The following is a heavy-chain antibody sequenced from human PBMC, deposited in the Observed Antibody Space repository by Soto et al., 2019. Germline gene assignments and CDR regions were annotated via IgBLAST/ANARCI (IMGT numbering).Heavy chain of an antibody. CDR3: ARDRGRPDLRDTHYYDSSDLDYGMDV. D-gene: IGHD3-22*01. CDR1: GFTFSSYW. Sequence: EVRLVESGRGLVQPGGSLTLSCAASGFTFSSYWMTWVRQAPGKGLEWVANINQDGSEKYYMDSMKGRFTISRDNAKNSLLLQLNSLRAEDTAVYYCARDRGRPDLRDTHYYDSSDLDYGMDVWGQGTTVTVSS. V-gene: IGHV3-7*01. CDR2: INQDGSEK. J-gene: IGHJ6*02.